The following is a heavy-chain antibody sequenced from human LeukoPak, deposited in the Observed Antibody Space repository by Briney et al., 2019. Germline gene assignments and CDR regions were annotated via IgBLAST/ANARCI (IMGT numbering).Heavy chain of an antibody. CDR1: GDPLRQNY. D-gene: IGHD3-16*01. CDR2: GTHDGVT. V-gene: IGHV4-34*01. CDR3: ARRLNILDY. J-gene: IGHJ4*02. Sequence: MASETLTLTCAVRGDPLRQNYARGTRQPPGKGLQWIGQGTHDGVTTYNPSLKSRVTISVDTPRNQASLKVTSLTAADTAVYYCARRLNILDYWGQGTLVTVSS.